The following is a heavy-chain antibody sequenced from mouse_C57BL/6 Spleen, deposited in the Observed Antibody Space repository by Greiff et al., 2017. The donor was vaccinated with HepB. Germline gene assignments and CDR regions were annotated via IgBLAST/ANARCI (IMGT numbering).Heavy chain of an antibody. Sequence: VQLQQSGAELVRPGSSVKLSCKASGYTFTSYWMDWVKQRPGQGLEWIGNIYPSDSETHYNQKFKDKATLTVDKSSSTAYMQLSSLTSEDSAVYYCAREYYGSSYDYFDYWGQGTTLTVSS. CDR3: AREYYGSSYDYFDY. J-gene: IGHJ2*01. CDR2: IYPSDSET. CDR1: GYTFTSYW. D-gene: IGHD1-1*01. V-gene: IGHV1-61*01.